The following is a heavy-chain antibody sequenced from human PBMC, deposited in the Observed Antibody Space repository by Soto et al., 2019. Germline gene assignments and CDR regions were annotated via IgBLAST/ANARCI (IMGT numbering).Heavy chain of an antibody. D-gene: IGHD4-17*01. CDR3: ARNPTGDYVGAFAG. CDR1: GFTFSDYA. J-gene: IGHJ3*01. Sequence: EVQLLESGEPGGSLRVSCVASGFTFSDYAMTWVRQAPGKGLEWVSSIRGSGVGTTYADSVRGRFTILRDNSKNTLYLQMTSIRAEDTAGYYCARNPTGDYVGAFAGWGQGTMVTVSS. CDR2: IRGSGVGT. V-gene: IGHV3-23*01.